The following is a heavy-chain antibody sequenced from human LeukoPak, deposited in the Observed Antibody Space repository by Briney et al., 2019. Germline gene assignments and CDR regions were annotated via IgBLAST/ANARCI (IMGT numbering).Heavy chain of an antibody. CDR3: AKDATRKIVVPAATLDY. V-gene: IGHV3-30*02. J-gene: IGHJ4*02. Sequence: GGSLRLSCAASGFTFSSYGMHWVRQAPGKGLEWVAFIRYDGSNKYYADSVKGRFTISRDNSKNTLYLQMNSLRAEDTAVYYCAKDATRKIVVPAATLDYWGQGTLVTVSS. D-gene: IGHD2-2*01. CDR1: GFTFSSYG. CDR2: IRYDGSNK.